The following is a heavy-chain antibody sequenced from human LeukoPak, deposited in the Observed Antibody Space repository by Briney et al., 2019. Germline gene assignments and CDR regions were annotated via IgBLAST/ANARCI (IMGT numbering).Heavy chain of an antibody. V-gene: IGHV1-2*06. CDR3: ARGEIVGATKLKIMPDY. CDR1: GYTFTGYY. Sequence: ASVKVSCKASGYTFTGYYMHWVRQAPGQGFEWMGRINPNSGGTNYAQKFQGRVTMTRDTSISTAYMELSRLRSDDTAVYYCARGEIVGATKLKIMPDYWGQGTLVTVSS. J-gene: IGHJ4*02. D-gene: IGHD1-26*01. CDR2: INPNSGGT.